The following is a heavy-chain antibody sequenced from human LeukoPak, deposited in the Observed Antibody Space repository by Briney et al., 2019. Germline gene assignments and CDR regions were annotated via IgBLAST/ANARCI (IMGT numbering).Heavy chain of an antibody. Sequence: SETLSLTCTVSGGSISSDYWSWIRQPPGKGLEWIGYIYYRGSTNYNPSLKSRVTISVDTSKNQFSLKLSSVTAADTAVYYCARLSGYSSSHYYSDYWGQGTLVTVSS. CDR2: IYYRGST. J-gene: IGHJ4*02. CDR1: GGSISSDY. CDR3: ARLSGYSSSHYYSDY. D-gene: IGHD2-2*03. V-gene: IGHV4-59*01.